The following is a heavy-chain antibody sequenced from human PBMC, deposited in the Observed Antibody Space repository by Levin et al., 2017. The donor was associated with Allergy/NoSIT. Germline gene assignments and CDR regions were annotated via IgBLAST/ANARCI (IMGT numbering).Heavy chain of an antibody. CDR3: ARPLLAYDWSGAFDS. CDR2: IYYSGST. V-gene: IGHV4-59*01. D-gene: IGHD3-3*01. J-gene: IGHJ3*02. Sequence: SETLSLTCTVSGGSISSYYWSWIRQPPGKGLEWIGYIYYSGSTNYNPSLKSRVTISVDTSKNQFSLKLSSVTAADTAVYYCARPLLAYDWSGAFDSWGQGTMVTVSS. CDR1: GGSISSYY.